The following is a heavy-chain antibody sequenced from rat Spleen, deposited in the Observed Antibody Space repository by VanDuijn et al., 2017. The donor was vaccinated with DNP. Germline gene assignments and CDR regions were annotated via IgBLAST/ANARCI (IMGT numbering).Heavy chain of an antibody. CDR2: IIYDGSGT. Sequence: EVQLVESGGGLVQPGRSLKISCLASGFTFSDYNMAWVRQAPKKGLEWVATIIYDGSGTYHRDSVKGRFTISRDNAKSTLYQQMDSLRSADTATYYCTTGAGSPWGQGTSVTVSS. CDR3: TTGAGSP. CDR1: GFTFSDYN. J-gene: IGHJ4*01. D-gene: IGHD1-4*01. V-gene: IGHV5S10*01.